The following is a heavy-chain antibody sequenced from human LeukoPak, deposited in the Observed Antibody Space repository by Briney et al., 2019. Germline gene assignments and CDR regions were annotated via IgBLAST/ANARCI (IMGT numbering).Heavy chain of an antibody. Sequence: GGSLRLSCAASGFTFSDYYMSWIRQAPGKGLEWVSCISSSGSTIYYADSVKGRFTISRDNAKNSLYLQMNSLRAEDTAVYYCARDSSSYLFDYWGQGTLVTVSS. V-gene: IGHV3-11*01. J-gene: IGHJ4*02. CDR2: ISSSGSTI. D-gene: IGHD6-6*01. CDR3: ARDSSSYLFDY. CDR1: GFTFSDYY.